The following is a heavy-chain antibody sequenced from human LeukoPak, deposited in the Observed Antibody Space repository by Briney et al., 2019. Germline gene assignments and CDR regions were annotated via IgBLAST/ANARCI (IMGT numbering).Heavy chain of an antibody. J-gene: IGHJ6*03. V-gene: IGHV1-18*01. D-gene: IGHD3-10*01. Sequence: GASVKVSCKASGYTFTSCGISWVRQAPGQGLEWMGWISAYNGNTNHAQKLQRRVTMTTDTSTSTAYMELMSLRSDDTAVYYCARDPYGSGSYYVYYYYYMDVWGKGTTVTVSS. CDR2: ISAYNGNT. CDR1: GYTFTSCG. CDR3: ARDPYGSGSYYVYYYYYMDV.